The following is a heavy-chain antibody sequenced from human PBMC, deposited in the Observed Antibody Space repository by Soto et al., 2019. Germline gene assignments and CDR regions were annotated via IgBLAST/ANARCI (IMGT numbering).Heavy chain of an antibody. CDR2: IYHSGST. CDR1: GSSISISNW. V-gene: IGHV4-4*02. J-gene: IGHJ4*02. Sequence: PSETLSLTCAVSGSSISISNWWSLVRQPPGKGLEWIGEIYHSGSTNYNPSLKSRVTISVDKSKNQFSLKLSSVTAADTAVYYCAKCITALGPIDYWGQGTLVTVSS. CDR3: AKCITALGPIDY. D-gene: IGHD6-6*01.